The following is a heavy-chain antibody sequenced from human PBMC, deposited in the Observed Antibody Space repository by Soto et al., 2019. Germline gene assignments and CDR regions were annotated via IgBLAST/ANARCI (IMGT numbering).Heavy chain of an antibody. CDR1: GGTFSSYA. CDR3: AKVVVIYYYYGMDV. D-gene: IGHD3-22*01. V-gene: IGHV1-69*13. J-gene: IGHJ6*02. CDR2: IIPIFGTA. Sequence: GASVKVCCKASGGTFSSYAISWVRQAPGQGLEWMGGIIPIFGTANYAQKFQGRVTITADESTSTAYMELSSLRSEDTAVYYCAKVVVIYYYYGMDVWGQGTTVTVSS.